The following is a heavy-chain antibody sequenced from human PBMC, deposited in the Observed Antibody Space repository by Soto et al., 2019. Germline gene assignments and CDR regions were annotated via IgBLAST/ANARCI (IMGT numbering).Heavy chain of an antibody. J-gene: IGHJ4*02. D-gene: IGHD3-22*01. CDR3: ARTTSGYYYDY. CDR2: IYYSGST. CDR1: GGSISSSSYY. V-gene: IGHV4-39*07. Sequence: SETLSLTCTVSGGSISSSSYYWGWIRQPPGKGLEWIGSIYYSGSTYYNPSLKSRVTISVDTSKNSLCLQMNSLRAEDTAVYYCARTTSGYYYDYWGQGTLVTVSS.